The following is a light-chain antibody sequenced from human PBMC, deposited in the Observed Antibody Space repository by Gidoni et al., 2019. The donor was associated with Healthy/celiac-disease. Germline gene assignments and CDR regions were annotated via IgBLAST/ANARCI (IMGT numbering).Light chain of an antibody. J-gene: IGKJ3*01. CDR2: AAS. CDR1: QSISSY. Sequence: DIQMTQSPSSLSASVGDRVTITCRASQSISSYLNWYQQKPGKAPKLLIYAASSLQSGVPSRFSGSGSGTDFTLTISSLQPEDFATYCCQQGYSTLTFGPGTKVDIK. V-gene: IGKV1-39*01. CDR3: QQGYSTLT.